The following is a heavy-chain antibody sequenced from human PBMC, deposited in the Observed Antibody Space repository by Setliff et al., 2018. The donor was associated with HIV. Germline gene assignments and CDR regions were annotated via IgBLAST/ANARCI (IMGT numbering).Heavy chain of an antibody. CDR1: GYSFSTYW. Sequence: GESLKISCKDSGYSFSTYWIGWVRQMPGKGLEWMGIIYPGDSDTRYSPSFQGQVTLSADKSISTAYLQWSSLKASDTAMYYCARHLIPGDPRYSSSWYYWGQGTLVTVS. CDR3: ARHLIPGDPRYSSSWYY. J-gene: IGHJ4*02. V-gene: IGHV5-51*01. D-gene: IGHD6-13*01. CDR2: IYPGDSDT.